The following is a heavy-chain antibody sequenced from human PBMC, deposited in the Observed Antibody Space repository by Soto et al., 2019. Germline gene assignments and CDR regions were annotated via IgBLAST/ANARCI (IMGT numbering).Heavy chain of an antibody. CDR2: IYYSGST. CDR1: GGSISSGDYY. CDR3: ARDRYYDYVWGSYRWFDY. J-gene: IGHJ4*02. V-gene: IGHV4-30-4*01. D-gene: IGHD3-16*02. Sequence: QVQLQESGPGLVKPSQTLSLTCTVSGGSISSGDYYWSWIRQPPGKGLEWIGYIYYSGSTYYNPSLKSRVTISVDTSKNQFSLKLSSVTAADTAVYYCARDRYYDYVWGSYRWFDYWGQGTLVTVSS.